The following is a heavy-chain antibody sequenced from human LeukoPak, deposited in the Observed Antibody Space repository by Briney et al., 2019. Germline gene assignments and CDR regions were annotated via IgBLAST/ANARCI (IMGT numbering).Heavy chain of an antibody. CDR1: GFPFSSYS. CDR3: ARVPALNDYGDYVWFDP. CDR2: ISSSSSTI. V-gene: IGHV3-48*02. D-gene: IGHD4-17*01. Sequence: GGSLRLSCAASGFPFSSYSMNWVRQAPGKGLEWVSYISSSSSTIYYADSVKGRFTISRDNAKNSLYLQMNSLRDEDTAVYYCARVPALNDYGDYVWFDPWGQGTLVTVSS. J-gene: IGHJ5*02.